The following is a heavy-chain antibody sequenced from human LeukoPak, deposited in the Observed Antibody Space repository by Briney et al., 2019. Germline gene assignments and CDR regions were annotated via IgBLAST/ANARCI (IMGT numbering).Heavy chain of an antibody. J-gene: IGHJ4*02. D-gene: IGHD3-22*01. CDR2: ISSSGSTI. CDR1: GFSFNTYW. CDR3: ARAHYYDSSGFDY. Sequence: GGSLRLSCAASGFSFNTYWMTWVRQAPGKGLEWVSYISSSGSTIYYADSVKGRFTISRDNAKNSLYLQMNSLRAEDTAVYYRARAHYYDSSGFDYWGQGTLVTVSS. V-gene: IGHV3-48*04.